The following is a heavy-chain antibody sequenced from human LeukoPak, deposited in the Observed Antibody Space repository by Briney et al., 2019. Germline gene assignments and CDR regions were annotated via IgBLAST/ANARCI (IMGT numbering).Heavy chain of an antibody. CDR1: GYTLTELS. CDR3: ATVGDSSGYYEVYFDY. J-gene: IGHJ4*02. V-gene: IGHV1-24*01. Sequence: ASVKVSCKVSGYTLTELSMHWVRQAPGKGLEWMGGFDPEDGETIYAQRFQGRVTMTEDASTDTAYMEPSSLRSEDTAVYYCATVGDSSGYYEVYFDYWGQGTLVTVSS. CDR2: FDPEDGET. D-gene: IGHD3-22*01.